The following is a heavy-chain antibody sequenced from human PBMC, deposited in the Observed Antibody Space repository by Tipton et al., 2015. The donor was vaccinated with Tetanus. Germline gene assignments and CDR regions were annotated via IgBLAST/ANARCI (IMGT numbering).Heavy chain of an antibody. D-gene: IGHD7-27*01. V-gene: IGHV3-7*03. CDR2: IQNDGGET. J-gene: IGHJ3*01. Sequence: SLRLSCAASGFAFSNFWMNWVRQAPGKGLEWVANIQNDGGETYHLESVRGRFTISRDNGKNSVYLQMNSLRPEDTAVYYCARLGRNSLGAFDVWGQGTLVSVSS. CDR1: GFAFSNFW. CDR3: ARLGRNSLGAFDV.